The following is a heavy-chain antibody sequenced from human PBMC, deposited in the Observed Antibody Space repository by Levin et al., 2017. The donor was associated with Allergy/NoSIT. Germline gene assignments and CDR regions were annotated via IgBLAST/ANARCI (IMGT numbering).Heavy chain of an antibody. CDR1: GFTFSSYG. V-gene: IGHV3-30*18. Sequence: GESLKISCAASGFTFSSYGMHWVRQAPGKGLEWVAVISYDGSNKYYADSVKGRFTISRDNSKNTLYLQMNSLRAEDTAVYYCAKDSVCSSTSCYFYYGMDVWGQGTTVTVSS. J-gene: IGHJ6*02. D-gene: IGHD2-2*01. CDR3: AKDSVCSSTSCYFYYGMDV. CDR2: ISYDGSNK.